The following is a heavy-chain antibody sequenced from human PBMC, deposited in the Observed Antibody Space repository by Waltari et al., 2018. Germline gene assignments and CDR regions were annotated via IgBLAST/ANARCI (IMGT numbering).Heavy chain of an antibody. J-gene: IGHJ6*02. CDR3: VRLEDCTGPGGNCYSGELFALDV. V-gene: IGHV4-34*01. Sequence: QVQLQQWGAGQLQPSETLSLSCAVFGGSFRGYYWGWVRLARGKGLEWSGEINHSGNINSNPSLRSRLTMSVDTSNNQLSLKLNSVTAADTAVYYCVRLEDCTGPGGNCYSGELFALDVWGQGTTVTVSS. CDR1: GGSFRGYY. CDR2: INHSGNI. D-gene: IGHD2-15*01.